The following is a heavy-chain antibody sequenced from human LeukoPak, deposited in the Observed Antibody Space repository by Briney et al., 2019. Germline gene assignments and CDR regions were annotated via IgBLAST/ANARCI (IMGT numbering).Heavy chain of an antibody. Sequence: GAPVKVSCKASGYTFTGYYMHWVRQAPGQGLEWMGWINPNSGGTNYAQKFQGRVTMTRDTSISTAYMELGRLRSDDTAVYYCARSLGYDLDNDFFDFWGQGTLVTVSS. V-gene: IGHV1-2*02. CDR1: GYTFTGYY. CDR2: INPNSGGT. J-gene: IGHJ4*02. CDR3: ARSLGYDLDNDFFDF. D-gene: IGHD5-12*01.